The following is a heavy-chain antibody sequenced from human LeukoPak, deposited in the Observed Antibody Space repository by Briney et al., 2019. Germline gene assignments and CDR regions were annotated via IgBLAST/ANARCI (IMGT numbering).Heavy chain of an antibody. J-gene: IGHJ5*02. CDR2: INPSGGST. D-gene: IGHD4-23*01. CDR3: ARDNSVEDTAWWFDP. V-gene: IGHV1-46*01. CDR1: GYIFTSSY. Sequence: ASVKVSCKASGYIFTSSYIHWVRQAPGQGLEWMGMINPSGGSTGYAQKFQGRVTMTRDMSTSTDYMELSSLRSEDTAVYYCARDNSVEDTAWWFDPWGQGTLVTVSS.